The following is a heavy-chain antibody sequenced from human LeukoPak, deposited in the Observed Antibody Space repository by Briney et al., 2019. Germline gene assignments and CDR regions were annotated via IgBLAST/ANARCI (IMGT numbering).Heavy chain of an antibody. CDR2: SYSGGNT. Sequence: GGSLRLSCAASGFTVSSNYMSWVPQAPGKGLEWVSVSYSGGNTYCADSVKGRFTISRDNSKNTLYLQMNSLRAEDTAVYYCARVGGSSYNYWGQGTLVTVSS. CDR3: ARVGGSSYNY. CDR1: GFTVSSNY. D-gene: IGHD1-26*01. J-gene: IGHJ4*02. V-gene: IGHV3-53*01.